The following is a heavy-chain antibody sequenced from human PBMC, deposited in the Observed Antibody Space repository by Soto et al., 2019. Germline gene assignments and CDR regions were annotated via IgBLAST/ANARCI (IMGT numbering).Heavy chain of an antibody. CDR1: GFTFNSYA. CDR3: AQAGYCTNGVCYLYYFDY. CDR2: ISGSGGSR. J-gene: IGHJ4*02. Sequence: PGGSVRLSCXASGFTFNSYAMSWVRQAPGKGLEWVSVISGSGGSRYYADSVKGRFTISRDNSKNTLYLQMNSLRAEDTAVYYCAQAGYCTNGVCYLYYFDYWGQGTLVTVSS. D-gene: IGHD2-8*01. V-gene: IGHV3-23*01.